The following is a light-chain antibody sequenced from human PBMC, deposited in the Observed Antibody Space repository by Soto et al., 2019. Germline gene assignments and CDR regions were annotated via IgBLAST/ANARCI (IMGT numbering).Light chain of an antibody. V-gene: IGKV3-20*01. CDR2: GAS. CDR3: RQYGRSLGLA. J-gene: IGKJ4*01. CDR1: QSVSSY. Sequence: EIVLTQSPATLSLSPGERATLSCRASQSVSSYLAWYQQKPGQAPRLLIYGASSRATGIPDRFSGSGSGTDFTLTISRLEPEDFAVYYCRQYGRSLGLAFGGGTKVDIK.